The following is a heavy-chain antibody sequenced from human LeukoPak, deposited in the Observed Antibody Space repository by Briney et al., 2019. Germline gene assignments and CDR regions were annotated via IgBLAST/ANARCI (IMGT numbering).Heavy chain of an antibody. CDR2: IWYDGSNK. CDR3: AKENFDWPLDYYYGMDV. Sequence: PGGSLRLSCAASGFTFSSYGMHWVRQAPGKGLEWVAVIWYDGSNKYYADSVKGRFTISRDNSKNTLYLQMNSLRAEDTAVYYCAKENFDWPLDYYYGMDVWGQGTTVTVSS. CDR1: GFTFSSYG. D-gene: IGHD3-9*01. J-gene: IGHJ6*02. V-gene: IGHV3-33*06.